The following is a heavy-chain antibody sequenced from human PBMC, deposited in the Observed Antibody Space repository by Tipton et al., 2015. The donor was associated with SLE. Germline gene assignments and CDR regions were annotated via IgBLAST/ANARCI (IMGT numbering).Heavy chain of an antibody. CDR1: GGSISSSDYY. J-gene: IGHJ4*02. CDR3: ARGARGYSYGSDEDFDS. V-gene: IGHV4-31*03. CDR2: IYYSGNT. Sequence: TLSLTCTVSGGSISSSDYYWTWIRQHPGKGLEWIGYIYYSGNTYYNPSLKSRITISVDTSTNQFSLNLRSVTAADTAVYYCARGARGYSYGSDEDFDSWGQGILVTVSS. D-gene: IGHD5-18*01.